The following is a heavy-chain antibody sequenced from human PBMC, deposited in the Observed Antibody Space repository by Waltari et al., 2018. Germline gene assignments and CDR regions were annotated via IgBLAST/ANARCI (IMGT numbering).Heavy chain of an antibody. J-gene: IGHJ4*02. CDR1: GFSFRTYA. D-gene: IGHD5-18*01. CDR3: VRGQCKNNVGWPRYGLSEY. Sequence: QLVESGGGLVQPGGSLRLSCSTSGFSFRTYAMFWVRQAPGQGLEFVSVVGANAGNTYYAESVKGRFGISSDTYRDTLHLQMAGLRTEDTAIYYCVRGQCKNNVGWPRYGLSEYWGQGTLVTVSS. V-gene: IGHV3-64D*08. CDR2: VGANAGNT.